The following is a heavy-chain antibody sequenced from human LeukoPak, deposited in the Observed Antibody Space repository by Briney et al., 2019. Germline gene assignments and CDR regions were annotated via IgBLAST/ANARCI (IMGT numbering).Heavy chain of an antibody. CDR1: GFTFSSYA. D-gene: IGHD2-2*01. J-gene: IGHJ2*01. CDR2: ISGSGGST. Sequence: PGGSLRLSCAASGFTFSSYAMSWVRQAPGKGLEWVSAISGSGGSTYYADSVKGRLTISRDNSKNTLYLQMNSLRVEDTAVYYCAKDPCSSTSCQGWSFDLWGRGTLVTVSS. CDR3: AKDPCSSTSCQGWSFDL. V-gene: IGHV3-23*01.